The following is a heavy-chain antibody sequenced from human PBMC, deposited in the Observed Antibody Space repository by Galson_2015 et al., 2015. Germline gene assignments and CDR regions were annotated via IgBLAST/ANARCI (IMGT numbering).Heavy chain of an antibody. Sequence: SLRLSCAASGFTFNNYWMSWVRQAPGKGLEWVANIKQDGSEKYYVDSVKGRFTISRDNAKNSLFLQMNSLRAEDTALYYCARGPQPTVTTRVYFEYWGQGTLVTVSS. CDR1: GFTFNNYW. CDR2: IKQDGSEK. J-gene: IGHJ4*02. V-gene: IGHV3-7*04. D-gene: IGHD4-17*01. CDR3: ARGPQPTVTTRVYFEY.